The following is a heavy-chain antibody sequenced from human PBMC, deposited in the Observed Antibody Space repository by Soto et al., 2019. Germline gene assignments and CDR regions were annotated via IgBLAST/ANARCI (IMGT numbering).Heavy chain of an antibody. D-gene: IGHD2-2*01. Sequence: TSETLSLTCTVSNGSISRHYWSWIRQTPGKGLEWIGYKFYSGVTNYSPSLKSRVTISIDTSKNQFSLRLSSVTAADTAVYYCAALGFCSGTGCFGAWAGNCETDVWGQETTVTVTS. V-gene: IGHV4-59*11. CDR1: NGSISRHY. J-gene: IGHJ6*02. CDR2: KFYSGVT. CDR3: AALGFCSGTGCFGAWAGNCETDV.